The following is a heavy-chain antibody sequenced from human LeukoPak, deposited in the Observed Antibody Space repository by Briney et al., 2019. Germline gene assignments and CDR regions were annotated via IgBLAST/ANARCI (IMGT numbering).Heavy chain of an antibody. CDR3: ARVPVWSGYPH. CDR2: INHSGST. V-gene: IGHV4-34*01. CDR1: GGSFSGYY. D-gene: IGHD3-3*01. Sequence: PSETLSLTCAVYGGSFSGYYWSWIRQPPGKGLEWIGEINHSGSTNYNPSLKSRVTISVDTSKDQFSLKLSSVTAADTAVYYCARVPVWSGYPHWGQGTLVTVSS. J-gene: IGHJ4*02.